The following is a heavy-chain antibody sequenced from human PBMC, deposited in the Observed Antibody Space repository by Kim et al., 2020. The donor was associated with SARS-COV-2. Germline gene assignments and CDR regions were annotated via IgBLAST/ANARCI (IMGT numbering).Heavy chain of an antibody. V-gene: IGHV3-15*01. CDR1: GFTFNKVW. J-gene: IGHJ1*01. Sequence: GGSLRLSCAASGFTFNKVWLSWVRQAPGKGLEWVGRIRSKIHGGSTDYAAPVKGRFFIARDDSKDTLDLQMSGLTTEDTAVYYCTTDWERIGGVCDGDTCSPASLGGQGTLVTVA. D-gene: IGHD3-16*01. CDR3: TTDWERIGGVCDGDTCSPASL. CDR2: IRSKIHGGST.